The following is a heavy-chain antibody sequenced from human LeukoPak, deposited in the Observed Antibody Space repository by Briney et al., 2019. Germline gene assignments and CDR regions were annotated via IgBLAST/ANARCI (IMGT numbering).Heavy chain of an antibody. J-gene: IGHJ6*02. CDR3: ARALTGLELVGAGMDV. V-gene: IGHV3-21*01. CDR2: ISSSSSYI. D-gene: IGHD1-26*01. CDR1: GFTFDDYA. Sequence: PGRSLRLSCAASGFTFDDYAMHWVRQAPGKGLEWVSSISSSSSYIYYADSVKGRLTISRDNAKNSLYLQMNSLRAEDTAVYYCARALTGLELVGAGMDVWGQGTTVTVSS.